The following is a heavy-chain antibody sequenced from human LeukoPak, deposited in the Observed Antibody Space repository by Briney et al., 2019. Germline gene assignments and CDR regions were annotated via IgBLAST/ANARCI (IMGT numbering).Heavy chain of an antibody. V-gene: IGHV4-61*02. CDR3: ARDFDSPLAFDI. CDR1: GDSIRSPTYY. Sequence: SETLSLTCTVSGDSIRSPTYYWSWIRQPAGKGLEWIGRIHASGTTNYNPSLKSRITISEDTSKNQFSQKLSSVTAADTAVYYCARDFDSPLAFDIWGQGTMVTVSS. J-gene: IGHJ3*02. D-gene: IGHD3-9*01. CDR2: IHASGTT.